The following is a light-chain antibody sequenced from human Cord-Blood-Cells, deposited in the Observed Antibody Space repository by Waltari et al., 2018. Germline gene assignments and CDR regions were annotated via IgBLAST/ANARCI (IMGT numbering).Light chain of an antibody. CDR1: SSDVGGYNY. J-gene: IGLJ1*01. V-gene: IGLV2-11*01. CDR2: DVS. Sequence: QSALTQPRSVSGSPGQSVTISCTGTSSDVGGYNYVSGYQQPPGKAPNLMISDVSKRPSGVPDRFSGSKSGNTASLTISGLQAEDEADYYCCSYAGSYTYVFGTGTKVTVL. CDR3: CSYAGSYTYV.